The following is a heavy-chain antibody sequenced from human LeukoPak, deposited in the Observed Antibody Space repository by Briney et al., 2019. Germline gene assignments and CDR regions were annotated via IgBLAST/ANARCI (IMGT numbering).Heavy chain of an antibody. Sequence: GRSLRLSCAASGFTFGTYAMTWVRHAPGNGLAWVSTIENSGGDTYYADSVKCRFTISRDNSKNTLYLRVNSLRADDTAIYYCAKDLLPYPAGNWFDPWGQGTLVTVSS. J-gene: IGHJ5*02. CDR1: GFTFGTYA. CDR2: IENSGGDT. CDR3: AKDLLPYPAGNWFDP. V-gene: IGHV3-23*01.